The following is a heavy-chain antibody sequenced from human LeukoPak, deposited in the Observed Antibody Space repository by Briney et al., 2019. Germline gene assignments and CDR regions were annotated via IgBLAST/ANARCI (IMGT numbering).Heavy chain of an antibody. CDR1: GGSISSYY. CDR3: ARGNAPFDI. Sequence: SETLSLTCTVPGGSISSYYWSWIRQPPGKGLEWIGYIYYSGSTYYNPSFRSRVTISVDTSKNQFSLKLTSVTAADTAVYYCARGNAPFDIWGQGTMVTVSS. J-gene: IGHJ3*02. V-gene: IGHV4-59*01. D-gene: IGHD2-2*01. CDR2: IYYSGST.